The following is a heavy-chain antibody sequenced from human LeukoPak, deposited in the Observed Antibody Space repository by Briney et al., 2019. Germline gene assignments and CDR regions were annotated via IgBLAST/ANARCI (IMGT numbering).Heavy chain of an antibody. CDR3: AKDFGSCINVVCYGLPLDY. V-gene: IGHV3-23*01. D-gene: IGHD2-8*01. CDR1: GFTFSSYA. CDR2: ISGSGGST. J-gene: IGHJ4*02. Sequence: QPGGSLRLSCAVSGFTFSSYAMSWVRQAPGKGLEWVSGISGSGGSTYYADSVKGRFTISRDNSKNTLYLQMNSLRAEDTAVYYCAKDFGSCINVVCYGLPLDYWGQGTLVTVSS.